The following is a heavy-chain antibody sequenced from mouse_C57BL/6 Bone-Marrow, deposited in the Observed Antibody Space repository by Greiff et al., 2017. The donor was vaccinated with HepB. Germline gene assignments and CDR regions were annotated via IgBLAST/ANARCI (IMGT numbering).Heavy chain of an antibody. CDR2: IDPENGDT. V-gene: IGHV14-4*01. J-gene: IGHJ2*01. Sequence: VQLQQSGAELVRPGASVKLSCTASGFNIKDDYMHWVKQRPEQGLEWIGWIDPENGDTEYASKFQGKATITADTSSNTAYLQLSSLTSEDTAVYYCTTGGFFGYFDYWGQGTTLTVSS. CDR3: TTGGFFGYFDY. CDR1: GFNIKDDY.